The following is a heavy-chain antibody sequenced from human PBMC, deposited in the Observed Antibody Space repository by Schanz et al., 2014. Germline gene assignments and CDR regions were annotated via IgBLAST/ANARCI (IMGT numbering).Heavy chain of an antibody. V-gene: IGHV1-18*01. J-gene: IGHJ6*03. CDR3: AGTYCSSTSCYTGYYYMDV. CDR2: ISAYTNNT. CDR1: GYTFSDYG. D-gene: IGHD2-2*02. Sequence: QVQLVQSGADVKKPGASVKVSCKTSGYTFSDYGITWVRQAPGQGLEWVGWISAYTNNTNYAQKVQGRVTMTTDTSTGTAYMELRSLRSDDTALYYCAGTYCSSTSCYTGYYYMDVWGKGTTVTVSS.